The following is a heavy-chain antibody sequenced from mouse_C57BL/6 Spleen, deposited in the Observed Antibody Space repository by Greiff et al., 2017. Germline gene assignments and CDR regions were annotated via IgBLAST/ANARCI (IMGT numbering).Heavy chain of an antibody. Sequence: QVQLQQPGAELVKPGASVKLSCKASGYTFTSYWMHWVKQRPGQGLEWIGMIHPNSGSTNYNEKFKSKATLTVDKSSRTTYMQLSSLTSEDSAVYYCARNYYGSSLFAYWGQGTLVTVSA. J-gene: IGHJ3*01. CDR3: ARNYYGSSLFAY. V-gene: IGHV1-64*01. CDR1: GYTFTSYW. D-gene: IGHD1-1*01. CDR2: IHPNSGST.